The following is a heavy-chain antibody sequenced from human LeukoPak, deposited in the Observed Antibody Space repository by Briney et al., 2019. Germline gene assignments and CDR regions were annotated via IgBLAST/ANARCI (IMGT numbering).Heavy chain of an antibody. D-gene: IGHD5-18*01. J-gene: IGHJ6*02. CDR1: GFTFDDYA. V-gene: IGHV3-9*01. CDR2: ISWNSGSI. Sequence: PGRSLRLSCAASGFTFDDYAMHWVRQAPGKGLEWVSGISWNSGSIGYADSVKGRFTISRDNAKNSLYLQMNSLRAEDTALYYCAKDSRSYRLNGMDVWGQRATVTVSS. CDR3: AKDSRSYRLNGMDV.